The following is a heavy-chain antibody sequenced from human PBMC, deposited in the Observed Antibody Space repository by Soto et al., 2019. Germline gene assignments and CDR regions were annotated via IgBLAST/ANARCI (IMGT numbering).Heavy chain of an antibody. CDR2: IDPSDSDI. D-gene: IGHD3-3*02. Sequence: GESLKISCKGSGYRLASYRIAWVRQMPGKGLEWMGIIDPSDSDIRYSPSFQGQVTISADKSISTAYLQWSSLKASDTAVYYCARLLASYYFDYWGQGTLVTVSS. CDR1: GYRLASYR. V-gene: IGHV5-51*01. J-gene: IGHJ4*02. CDR3: ARLLASYYFDY.